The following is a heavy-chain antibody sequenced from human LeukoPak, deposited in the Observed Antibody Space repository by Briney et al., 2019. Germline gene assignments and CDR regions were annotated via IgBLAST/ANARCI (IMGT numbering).Heavy chain of an antibody. CDR2: ISAYNGNT. V-gene: IGHV1-18*01. CDR3: ATLSPAAEVDY. J-gene: IGHJ4*02. Sequence: ASVKVSCKASGYTFTSYGISWVRQAPGQGLEWMGWISAYNGNTNYAQKLQGRVTMTEDTSTDTAYMELSSLRSEDTAVYYCATLSPAAEVDYWGQGTLVTVSS. D-gene: IGHD2-2*01. CDR1: GYTFTSYG.